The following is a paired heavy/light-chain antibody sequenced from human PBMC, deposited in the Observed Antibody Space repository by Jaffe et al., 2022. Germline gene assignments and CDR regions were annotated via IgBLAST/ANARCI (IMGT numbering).Heavy chain of an antibody. CDR3: ATDLNWAGY. CDR1: GFTFSSYW. Sequence: EVQLVESGGGLVQPGGSLRLSCAASGFTFSSYWMTWVRQAPGKGLEWVAGIKTDGSEIYYVDSVKGRFTISRDNAKNSLYLQMNSLRAEDTAVYYCATDLNWAGYWGQGTLVTVSS. V-gene: IGHV3-7*01. D-gene: IGHD7-27*01. J-gene: IGHJ4*01. CDR2: IKTDGSEI.
Light chain of an antibody. CDR2: GVT. Sequence: QSALTQPPSASGSPGQSVTISCTGTSNDVGSQNFVSWYQQHPGQAPKVIIYGVTKRPSGVPDRFSGSKSGNTASLTVSGLQAEDEADYYCSSYTDTYNWVFGGGTKLTVL. CDR1: SNDVGSQNF. V-gene: IGLV2-8*01. J-gene: IGLJ3*02. CDR3: SSYTDTYNWV.